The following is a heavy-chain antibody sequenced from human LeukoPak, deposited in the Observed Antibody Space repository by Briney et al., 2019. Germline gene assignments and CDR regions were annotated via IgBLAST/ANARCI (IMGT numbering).Heavy chain of an antibody. Sequence: SETLSLTCTVSGGSISSSKYYWGWVRQPPGKGLEWLGSMYYTGATYKNPSLKSRVTISVDTSKNQLSLKLGSVTAADTAVYYCAREPRTVDYYYMDVWGKGTTVTISS. CDR1: GGSISSSKYY. V-gene: IGHV4-39*07. D-gene: IGHD1-14*01. CDR3: AREPRTVDYYYMDV. J-gene: IGHJ6*03. CDR2: MYYTGAT.